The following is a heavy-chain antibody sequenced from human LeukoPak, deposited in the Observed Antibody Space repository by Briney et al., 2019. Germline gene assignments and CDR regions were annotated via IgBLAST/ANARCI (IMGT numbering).Heavy chain of an antibody. D-gene: IGHD3-10*01. CDR3: ARVVSYYGSAYRLLDL. V-gene: IGHV3-33*01. Sequence: PGGSLRLSCEASGFNFSTNDMHWVRQAPGKGLEWVALIWFDGSNKHYADSVKGRFTVSRDNSKNTMYLQMNSLRAEDTAVYYCARVVSYYGSAYRLLDLWGRGTLVTVSS. CDR1: GFNFSTND. J-gene: IGHJ2*01. CDR2: IWFDGSNK.